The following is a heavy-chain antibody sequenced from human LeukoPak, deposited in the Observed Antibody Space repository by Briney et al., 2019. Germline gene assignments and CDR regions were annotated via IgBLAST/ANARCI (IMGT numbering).Heavy chain of an antibody. V-gene: IGHV3-23*01. CDR1: GFTFSSYG. J-gene: IGHJ4*02. D-gene: IGHD3-22*01. CDR3: ARNGGYYYADY. Sequence: PGGSLRLSCAASGFTFSSYGMSWVRQAPGKGLEWVSAISGSGGSTYYADSVEGRFTISRDNAKNSLYLQMNSLRAEDTAVYYCARNGGYYYADYWGQGTLVTVSS. CDR2: ISGSGGST.